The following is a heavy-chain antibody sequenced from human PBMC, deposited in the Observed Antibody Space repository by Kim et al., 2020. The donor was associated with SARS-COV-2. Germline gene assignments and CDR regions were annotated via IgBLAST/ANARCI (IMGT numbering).Heavy chain of an antibody. J-gene: IGHJ4*02. CDR3: ARGYGVLRYFDWDIGYYFDY. V-gene: IGHV4-34*01. CDR1: GGSFSGYY. D-gene: IGHD3-9*01. CDR2: INHSGST. Sequence: SETLSLTCAVYGGSFSGYYWSWIRQPPGKGLEWIGEINHSGSTNYNPSLKSRVTISVDTSKNQFSLKLSSVTAADTAVYYCARGYGVLRYFDWDIGYYFDYWGQGTLVTVSS.